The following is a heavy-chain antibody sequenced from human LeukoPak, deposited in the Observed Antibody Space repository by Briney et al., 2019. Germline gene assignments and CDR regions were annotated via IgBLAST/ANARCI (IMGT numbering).Heavy chain of an antibody. D-gene: IGHD4-17*01. J-gene: IGHJ4*02. V-gene: IGHV4-38-2*01. Sequence: KPSETLSLTCAVSGYSISSGYYWGWIRQPPGKGLEWIGSIYHSGSTYYNPSLKSRVTISVDTSKNQFSLKLSSVTAADTAVYYCAIRTTTVTVEIDYWGQGTLVTVSS. CDR2: IYHSGST. CDR3: AIRTTTVTVEIDY. CDR1: GYSISSGYY.